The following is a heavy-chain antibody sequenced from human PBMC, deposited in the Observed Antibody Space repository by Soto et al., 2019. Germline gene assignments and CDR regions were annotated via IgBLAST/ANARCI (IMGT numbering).Heavy chain of an antibody. Sequence: SETLSLSCAVSGGSISTSNWWSWVRQPPGKGLEWIGEVYHSGSTNYNPSFKSRVAMSVDKSKNQFSLKLNSVTAADTALYYCARTTTSGTRSDYWRQGSLVTVSS. CDR1: GGSISTSNW. CDR2: VYHSGST. V-gene: IGHV4-4*02. J-gene: IGHJ4*02. CDR3: ARTTTSGTRSDY. D-gene: IGHD1-1*01.